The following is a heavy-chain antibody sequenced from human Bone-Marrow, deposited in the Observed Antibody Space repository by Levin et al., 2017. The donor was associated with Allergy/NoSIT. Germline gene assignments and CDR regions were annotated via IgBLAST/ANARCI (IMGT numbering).Heavy chain of an antibody. V-gene: IGHV3-7*03. CDR1: GFTFSSYW. Sequence: GESLKISCAASGFTFSSYWMSWVRQAPGKGLEWVANIKQDGSEKYYVDSVKGRFTISRDNAKNSLYLQMNSLRAEDTAVYYCARDIVVVVAAPPDYWGQGTLVTVSS. CDR2: IKQDGSEK. CDR3: ARDIVVVVAAPPDY. J-gene: IGHJ4*02. D-gene: IGHD2-15*01.